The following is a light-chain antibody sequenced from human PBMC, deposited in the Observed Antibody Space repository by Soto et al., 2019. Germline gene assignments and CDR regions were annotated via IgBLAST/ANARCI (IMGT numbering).Light chain of an antibody. V-gene: IGLV2-11*01. J-gene: IGLJ1*01. CDR2: DVD. CDR3: CSYAGTFTYV. CDR1: SSDVGGYNY. Sequence: QSVLTQPRSVSGSPGQSVTISCTGSSSDVGGYNYVSWYQQDPGKAPKVIIYDVDQRPSGVPDRFSGSRSDNTASLTISGLQAEDEADYYCCSYAGTFTYVFGTGTKGTVL.